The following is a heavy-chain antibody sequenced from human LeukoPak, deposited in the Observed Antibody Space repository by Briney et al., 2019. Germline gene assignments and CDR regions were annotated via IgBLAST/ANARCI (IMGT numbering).Heavy chain of an antibody. CDR2: ISGSGSGT. CDR1: GFTFGSYA. J-gene: IGHJ4*02. CDR3: AKDDVPRTVDY. D-gene: IGHD3/OR15-3a*01. Sequence: GGSLRLSCAASGFTFGSYAMNWVRQAPGKGLEWVSSISGSGSGTYYADSVKGRFTISRDNSKNTLYLQMDSLRAEDTATYYCAKDDVPRTVDYWGQGALVTVSS. V-gene: IGHV3-23*01.